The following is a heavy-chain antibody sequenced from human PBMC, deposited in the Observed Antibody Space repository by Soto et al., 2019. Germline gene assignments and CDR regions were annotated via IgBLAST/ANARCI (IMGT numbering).Heavy chain of an antibody. CDR1: GGSISSSF. Sequence: SETLSLTCSVSGGSISSSFWSWIRQPPGKELEWIGYISYSGSTTYNPSLKSRISLSVDTSKNQFSLRVASVTAADTAVYYCARGHRAMEYYYYYGMDVWGQGTTVTVSS. J-gene: IGHJ6*02. D-gene: IGHD5-18*01. CDR2: ISYSGST. V-gene: IGHV4-59*01. CDR3: ARGHRAMEYYYYYGMDV.